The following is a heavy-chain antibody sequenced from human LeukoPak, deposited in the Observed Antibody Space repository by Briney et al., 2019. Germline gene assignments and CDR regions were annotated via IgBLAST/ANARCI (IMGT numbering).Heavy chain of an antibody. CDR2: INPNSGGT. V-gene: IGHV1-2*02. CDR3: ASDLSPYCSGGSCYSGYFDY. J-gene: IGHJ4*02. D-gene: IGHD2-15*01. CDR1: GYTFTGYY. Sequence: ASVKVSCKASGYTFTGYYMHWVRQAPGQGLEWMGWINPNSGGTNYAQKFQGRVTMTRDTSISTAYMELSRLRSDDTAVYYCASDLSPYCSGGSCYSGYFDYWGQGTLVTVSS.